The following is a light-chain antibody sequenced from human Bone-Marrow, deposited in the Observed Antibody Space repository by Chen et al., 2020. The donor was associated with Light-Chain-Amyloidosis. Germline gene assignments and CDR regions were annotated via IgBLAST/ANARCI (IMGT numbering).Light chain of an antibody. J-gene: IGLJ3*02. CDR3: SSYTSSGTWV. Sequence: QFALTQPASVAGSPGQSITIPCTGAISDVDSYKSVSWYQQHPGKAPKLLIFDVTDRPSGVSNRFSGSKSGTTASLTISGLQAEDEADYFCSSYTSSGTWVFGGGTKLTVL. CDR2: DVT. V-gene: IGLV2-14*01. CDR1: ISDVDSYKS.